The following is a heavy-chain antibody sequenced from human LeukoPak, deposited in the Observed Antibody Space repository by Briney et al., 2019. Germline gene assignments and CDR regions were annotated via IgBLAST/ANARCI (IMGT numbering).Heavy chain of an antibody. CDR2: MNPNSGNT. CDR3: ARSQTIASRLIRSRGFDP. J-gene: IGHJ5*02. D-gene: IGHD6-6*01. CDR1: GYTFTSYD. V-gene: IGHV1-8*01. Sequence: ASVKVSCKASGYTFTSYDVNRVRQATGQGHEWMGWMNPNSGNTGYAQKFQGRVTMTRNTSISTAYMELSSLRSEDTAVYYCARSQTIASRLIRSRGFDPWGQGTLVTVSS.